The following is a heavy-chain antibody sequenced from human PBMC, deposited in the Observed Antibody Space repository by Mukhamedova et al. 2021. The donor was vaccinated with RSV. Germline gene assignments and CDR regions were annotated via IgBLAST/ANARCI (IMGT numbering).Heavy chain of an antibody. J-gene: IGHJ5*02. V-gene: IGHV4-59*01. D-gene: IGHD3-16*01. Sequence: WGGLEWIGYIYYSGTTNYNPSLRSRVTISVDTSKNQFSLRLSSVTAADTAVYYCARDQGGGYGWFDPWGQGTLVTVSP. CDR2: IYYSGTT. CDR3: ARDQGGGYGWFDP.